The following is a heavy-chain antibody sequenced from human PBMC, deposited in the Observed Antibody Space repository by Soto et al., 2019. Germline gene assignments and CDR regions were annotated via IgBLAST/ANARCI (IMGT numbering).Heavy chain of an antibody. J-gene: IGHJ1*01. CDR2: ISAYNGNT. CDR1: GYTFTSYG. CDR3: ARDQPDYYDSSGYYPEYFQH. V-gene: IGHV1-18*01. Sequence: ASVKVSCKASGYTFTSYGISWVRQAPGQGLEWMGWISAYNGNTNYAQKLQGRVTMTTDTSTSTAYMELRSLRSDDTAVYYCARDQPDYYDSSGYYPEYFQHWGQGTLVTVSS. D-gene: IGHD3-22*01.